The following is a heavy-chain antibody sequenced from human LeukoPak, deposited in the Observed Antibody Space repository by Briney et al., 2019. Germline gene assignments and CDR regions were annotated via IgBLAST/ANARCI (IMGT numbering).Heavy chain of an antibody. CDR3: ARAASPALSYRGYDDRAWFDP. CDR2: IYHSGST. Sequence: SETLSLTCAVSGGSISSGGYSWSWIRQPPGKGLEWIGYIYHSGSTYYNPSLKSRVTISVDRSKNQFSLKQSSGTAADTAVYYCARAASPALSYRGYDDRAWFDPWGQGSLVTVSS. V-gene: IGHV4-30-2*01. D-gene: IGHD5-12*01. J-gene: IGHJ5*02. CDR1: GGSISSGGYS.